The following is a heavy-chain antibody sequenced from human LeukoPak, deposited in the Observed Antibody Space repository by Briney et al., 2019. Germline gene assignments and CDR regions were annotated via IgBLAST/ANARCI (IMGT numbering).Heavy chain of an antibody. CDR2: INPNSGGT. Sequence: ASVKVSCKASGYTFTGYYMHWVRQAPGQGLEWMGWINPNSGGTNYAQKFQGRVTMTRDTSISTAYMELSRLRSDDTAVYYCARDLVAAAGGDPWGQGTLVTVSS. D-gene: IGHD6-13*01. CDR1: GYTFTGYY. J-gene: IGHJ5*02. CDR3: ARDLVAAAGGDP. V-gene: IGHV1-2*02.